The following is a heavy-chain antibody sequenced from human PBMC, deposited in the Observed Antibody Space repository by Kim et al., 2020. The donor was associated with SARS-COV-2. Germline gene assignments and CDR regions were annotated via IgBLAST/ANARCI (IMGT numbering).Heavy chain of an antibody. CDR3: ARDSPRDDRSGFHI. CDR1: GFTFEEYY. Sequence: GGSLRLSCAASGFTFEEYYMSWIRQAPGKALEWISYISGSSSYMNYADSVKGRFTISTDNAKKSLYLQMNSLTVEDTAVYYCARDSPRDDRSGFHIWGQGTGVIVSS. CDR2: ISGSSSYM. D-gene: IGHD3-22*01. J-gene: IGHJ3*02. V-gene: IGHV3-11*05.